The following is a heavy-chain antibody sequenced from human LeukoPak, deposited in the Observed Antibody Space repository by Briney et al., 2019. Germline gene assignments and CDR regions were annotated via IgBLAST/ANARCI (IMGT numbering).Heavy chain of an antibody. CDR2: IHYSGST. D-gene: IGHD5-24*01. J-gene: IGHJ4*02. CDR1: GGSISPHY. Sequence: PSETLSLTCTVSGGSISPHYWSWIRQPPGKGLEWLGYIHYSGSTKYNPPINSRVTMSVDTSNNQFSLRLSSVTAADTAMYYCARVVGDGYSDFWGQGTLVTVSS. V-gene: IGHV4-59*11. CDR3: ARVVGDGYSDF.